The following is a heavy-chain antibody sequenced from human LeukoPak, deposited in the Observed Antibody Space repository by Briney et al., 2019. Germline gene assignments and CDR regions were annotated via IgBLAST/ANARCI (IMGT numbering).Heavy chain of an antibody. CDR3: ARIAVTGMWYFDY. V-gene: IGHV3-74*01. J-gene: IGHJ4*02. CDR1: GFTFSSYW. CDR2: VNSDGSNT. D-gene: IGHD6-19*01. Sequence: PGGSLRLSCAASGFTFSSYWMHWVRQAPGKGLVWVSRVNSDGSNTTYADSVKGRFTISRDNAKNTLYLQMNSLRAEDTAVYYCARIAVTGMWYFDYWGQGTQVTVSS.